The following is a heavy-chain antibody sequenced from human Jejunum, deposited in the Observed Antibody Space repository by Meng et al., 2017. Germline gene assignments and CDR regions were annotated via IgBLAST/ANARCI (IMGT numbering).Heavy chain of an antibody. V-gene: IGHV3-72*01. CDR3: SSDVSGTRPNY. J-gene: IGHJ4*02. CDR2: IKNKANSDIT. Sequence: GESLKISCAASGFILSDYYMDWVRQAPGKGLEWIGRIKNKANSDITQYAASVKGRFTISRDDSENSLFLQMNSLKTEDTAVYFCSSDVSGTRPNYWGQGTLVTVSS. CDR1: GFILSDYY. D-gene: IGHD1-26*01.